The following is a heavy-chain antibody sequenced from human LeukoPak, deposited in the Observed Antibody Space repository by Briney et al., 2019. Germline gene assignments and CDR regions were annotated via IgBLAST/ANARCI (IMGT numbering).Heavy chain of an antibody. J-gene: IGHJ3*02. D-gene: IGHD3-22*01. V-gene: IGHV3-74*01. Sequence: GGSLRLSCAASGFTFRSRWMHWVRHLPGKGLVWVSRINSDGSNTNYADSVKGRFTISRDNAKNTLYQQMNSLRGEDTALYYCARRIVTYYYDSSGSLDAFDIWGQGTMVTVSS. CDR3: ARRIVTYYYDSSGSLDAFDI. CDR2: INSDGSNT. CDR1: GFTFRSRW.